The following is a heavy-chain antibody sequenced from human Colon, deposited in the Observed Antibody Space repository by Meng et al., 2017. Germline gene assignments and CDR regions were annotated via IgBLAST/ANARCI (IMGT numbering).Heavy chain of an antibody. Sequence: GESLRISCTASGFTFGDDVMSWFRQAPGKGLEWVGRVRSKPAGGITEYAAPVKGRFIISRDDSKNTMFLQMNSLKSEDTAVYFCTTTYGTGPWGQGTLVTVSS. J-gene: IGHJ5*02. D-gene: IGHD1-1*01. CDR2: VRSKPAGGIT. V-gene: IGHV3-15*01. CDR1: GFTFGDDV. CDR3: TTTYGTGP.